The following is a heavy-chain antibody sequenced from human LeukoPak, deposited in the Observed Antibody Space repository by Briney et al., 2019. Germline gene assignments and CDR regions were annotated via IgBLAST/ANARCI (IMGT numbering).Heavy chain of an antibody. D-gene: IGHD6-13*01. CDR2: IRYDGSDK. CDR1: GFTFSNYG. J-gene: IGHJ6*03. CDR3: SRFTQQPLTDYYYMDV. Sequence: GGSLRLSCAASGFTFSNYGIHWVRQAPGKGLEWVAFIRYDGSDKYYADSVKGRFTISRDNAKNTLYLQINSLRAEDTAVYYCSRFTQQPLTDYYYMDVWGKGTTVTVSS. V-gene: IGHV3-30*02.